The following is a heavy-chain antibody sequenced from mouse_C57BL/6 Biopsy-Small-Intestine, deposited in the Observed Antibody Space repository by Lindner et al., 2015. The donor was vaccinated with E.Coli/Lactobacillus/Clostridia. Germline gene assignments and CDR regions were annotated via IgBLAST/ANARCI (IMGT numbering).Heavy chain of an antibody. D-gene: IGHD1-1*01. CDR2: IHPNSGST. Sequence: VQLQESGPELVKPGASVKLSCKASGYTFTNYCMHWVKQRPGQGLEWIGMIHPNSGSTDYNEKFKSKATLTADKSSSTAYMQLSSLTSEDSAVYFCARGGDYYGYFDYWGQGTTLTVSS. V-gene: IGHV1-64*01. CDR1: GYTFTNYC. J-gene: IGHJ2*01. CDR3: ARGGDYYGYFDY.